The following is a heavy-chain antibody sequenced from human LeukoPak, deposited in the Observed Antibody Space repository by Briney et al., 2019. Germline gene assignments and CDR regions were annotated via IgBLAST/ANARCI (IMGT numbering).Heavy chain of an antibody. Sequence: GGSLRLSCAASGFTFSDYYMSWIRQAPGKGLEWLSYMSGSADTIYYADSVRGRFTISRDNAKNSLYLQMSSLRAEDTALYYCVRDYSSSSDYFYYMDVWGKGTTVTVSS. J-gene: IGHJ6*03. CDR1: GFTFSDYY. D-gene: IGHD6-6*01. CDR3: VRDYSSSSDYFYYMDV. V-gene: IGHV3-11*04. CDR2: MSGSADTI.